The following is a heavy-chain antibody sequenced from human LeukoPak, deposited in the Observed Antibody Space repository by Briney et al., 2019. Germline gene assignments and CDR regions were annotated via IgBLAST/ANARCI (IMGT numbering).Heavy chain of an antibody. J-gene: IGHJ4*02. CDR2: INPNSGGT. Sequence: ASVKVSCKASGYTFTGYYMHWVRQAPGQGLEWMGWINPNSGGTNYAQKFQGRVTMTRDTSISTAYMELSSLRSDDTAVYYCANWAATIRNFNYWGQGTLVTVSS. CDR1: GYTFTGYY. D-gene: IGHD5-12*01. CDR3: ANWAATIRNFNY. V-gene: IGHV1-2*02.